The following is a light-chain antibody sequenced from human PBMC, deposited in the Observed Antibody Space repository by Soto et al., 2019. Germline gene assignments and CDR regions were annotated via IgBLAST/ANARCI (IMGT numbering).Light chain of an antibody. Sequence: DIQMTQTPSSLSASVGDRVTITCRASQIINTYLNWYQQKPGKVPKLLIFAASSLQSGVPSRFSGSGSGTDFTLTINSLQPEDFATYYCQQSYSSLYSFGQGTKLEIK. J-gene: IGKJ2*03. V-gene: IGKV1-39*01. CDR2: AAS. CDR3: QQSYSSLYS. CDR1: QIINTY.